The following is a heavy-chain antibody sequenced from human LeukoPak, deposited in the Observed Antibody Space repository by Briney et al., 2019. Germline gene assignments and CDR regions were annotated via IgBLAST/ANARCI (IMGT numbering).Heavy chain of an antibody. D-gene: IGHD6-19*01. V-gene: IGHV4-31*03. Sequence: SQTLSLICTVSGGSISSGGYYWSWIRQHPGKGLEWIGYIYYSGSTYYNPSLKSRVTISVDTSKNQFSLKLSSVTAADTAVYYCARTYSSGWFFDYWGQGTLVTVSS. CDR1: GGSISSGGYY. CDR3: ARTYSSGWFFDY. CDR2: IYYSGST. J-gene: IGHJ4*02.